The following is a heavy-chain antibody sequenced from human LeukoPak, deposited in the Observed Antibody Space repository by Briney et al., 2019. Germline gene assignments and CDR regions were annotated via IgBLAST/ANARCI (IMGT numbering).Heavy chain of an antibody. CDR1: GGSISGYY. D-gene: IGHD3-10*01. J-gene: IGHJ6*03. CDR3: ARCGSGSYYYYYYMDV. V-gene: IGHV4-59*01. CDR2: IYYSGST. Sequence: SETLSLTCSVSGGSISGYYWSWIRQPPGKGLEWIGYIYYSGSTNYNPSLKSRVTISVDTSKNQFSLKLSSVTAADTAVYYCARCGSGSYYYYYYMDVWGKGTTVTISS.